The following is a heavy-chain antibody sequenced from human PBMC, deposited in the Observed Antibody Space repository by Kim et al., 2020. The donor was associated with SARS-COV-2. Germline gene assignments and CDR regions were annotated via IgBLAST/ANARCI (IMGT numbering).Heavy chain of an antibody. CDR2: IYTSGST. CDR1: GGSISSGSYY. CDR3: ARVNQGIAAARAFDI. J-gene: IGHJ3*02. V-gene: IGHV4-61*02. D-gene: IGHD6-13*01. Sequence: SETLSLTCTVSGGSISSGSYYWSWIRQPAGKGLEWIGRIYTSGSTNYNPSLKSRVTISVDTSKNQFSLKLSSVTAADTAVYYCARVNQGIAAARAFDIWGQGTMVTVSS.